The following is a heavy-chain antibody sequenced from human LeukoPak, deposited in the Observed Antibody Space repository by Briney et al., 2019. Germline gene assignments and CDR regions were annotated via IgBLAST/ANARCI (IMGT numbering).Heavy chain of an antibody. CDR3: ESSPRLTTSWFLFDS. Sequence: SETLSLTCTVSGGSIRSSSYYWGWIRQPPGKGLEWIASIDYSGSTYYNPSLKSRVTISVDTSKNQFSLRLSSVTAADTAVYYCESSPRLTTSWFLFDSWGHGTLVTVSS. CDR1: GGSIRSSSYY. CDR2: IDYSGST. J-gene: IGHJ5*01. V-gene: IGHV4-39*01. D-gene: IGHD2-2*01.